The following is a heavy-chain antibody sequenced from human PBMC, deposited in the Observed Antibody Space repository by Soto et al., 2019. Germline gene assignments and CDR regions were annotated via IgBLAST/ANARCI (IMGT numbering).Heavy chain of an antibody. V-gene: IGHV1-69*02. Sequence: QVQLVQSGAEVKKPGSSVKVSCKASGGTFSSYTISWVRQAPGQGLEWMGRIIPILGIANYAQKFQGRVTITADKSTSTAYMELSSLRAEDTAVYYCARGVGATAADYWGQGTLVTVSS. CDR2: IIPILGIA. J-gene: IGHJ4*02. D-gene: IGHD1-26*01. CDR1: GGTFSSYT. CDR3: ARGVGATAADY.